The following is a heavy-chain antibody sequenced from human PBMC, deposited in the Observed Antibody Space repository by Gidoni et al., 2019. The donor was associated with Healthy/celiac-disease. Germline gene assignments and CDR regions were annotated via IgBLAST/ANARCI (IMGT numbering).Heavy chain of an antibody. CDR2: IYYSGST. CDR1: GGSISSSSYY. CDR3: ADLTSYYDSSGYYKNDY. D-gene: IGHD3-22*01. Sequence: QLQLQESGPGLVKPSETLSLTCTVSGGSISSSSYYWGWIRQPPGKGLEWIGSIYYSGSTYYNPSLKSRVTISVDTSKNQFSLKLSSVTAADTAVYYCADLTSYYDSSGYYKNDYWGQGTLVTVSS. J-gene: IGHJ4*02. V-gene: IGHV4-39*01.